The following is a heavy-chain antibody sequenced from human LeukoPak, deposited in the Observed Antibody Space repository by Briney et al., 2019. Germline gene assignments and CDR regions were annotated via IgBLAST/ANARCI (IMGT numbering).Heavy chain of an antibody. Sequence: KSGGSLRLSCAASGFTFSSYSMNWVRQAPGKGLEWVSSISSSSSYIYYADSVKGRFTISRDNAKNSLYLQMNSLRAEDTAVYYCARVGRITIFGVGGYYMDVWGKGTTVTVSS. CDR3: ARVGRITIFGVGGYYMDV. D-gene: IGHD3-3*01. CDR2: ISSSSSYI. V-gene: IGHV3-21*01. J-gene: IGHJ6*03. CDR1: GFTFSSYS.